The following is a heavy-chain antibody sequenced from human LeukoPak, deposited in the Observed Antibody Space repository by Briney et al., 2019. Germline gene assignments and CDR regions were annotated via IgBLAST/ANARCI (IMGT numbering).Heavy chain of an antibody. CDR1: GYSFTSYW. J-gene: IGHJ6*03. D-gene: IGHD3-3*01. Sequence: GESLKISCKGSGYSFTSYWIGWVRQMPGKGLEWMGIIYPGDSDTRYSPSFQGQVTISADKSISTAYLQWSSLKASDTAMYYCFLCPRNYYYYMDVWGKGTTVTVSS. CDR2: IYPGDSDT. CDR3: FLCPRNYYYYMDV. V-gene: IGHV5-51*01.